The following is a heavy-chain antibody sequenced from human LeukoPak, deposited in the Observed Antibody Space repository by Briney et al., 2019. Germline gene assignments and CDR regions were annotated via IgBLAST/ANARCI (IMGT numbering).Heavy chain of an antibody. CDR3: AKDPNGDYIGAFDI. Sequence: PGGSLRLSCAASGFVFSSYGMHWVRQAPGKGLEWVTFIRLDGNNKYYADSVKGRFTISRDNAKNSLYLQMNSLRAEDTAVYYCAKDPNGDYIGAFDIWGQGTMVTVSS. CDR2: IRLDGNNK. V-gene: IGHV3-30*02. J-gene: IGHJ3*02. CDR1: GFVFSSYG. D-gene: IGHD4-17*01.